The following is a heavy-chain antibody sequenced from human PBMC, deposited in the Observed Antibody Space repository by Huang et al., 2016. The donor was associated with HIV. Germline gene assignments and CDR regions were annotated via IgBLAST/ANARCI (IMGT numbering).Heavy chain of an antibody. CDR1: GYTFSAYA. Sequence: QVQLVQSGAEVKKPGSSVKVSCKASGYTFSAYAVHWVRQAPGQRLEWMGWIHAGNGARKYSQRVQGRVIITVDTSTSTVYMDLNSLTSEDTAVYYCARPMATAGSTGEYFAYWGQGALVAVSS. CDR2: IHAGNGAR. V-gene: IGHV1-3*01. D-gene: IGHD6-13*01. J-gene: IGHJ4*01. CDR3: ARPMATAGSTGEYFAY.